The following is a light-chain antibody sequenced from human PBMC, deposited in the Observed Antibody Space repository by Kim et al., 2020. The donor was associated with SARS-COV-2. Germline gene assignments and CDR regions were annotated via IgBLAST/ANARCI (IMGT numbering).Light chain of an antibody. Sequence: GQSVTIAGTGTSSEVGGFDFVSWYQQHPGKAPKLILYDVSKRPSGVPDRCSGSKSGNTASLTVSGLQAEDEADYYCSSYAGSNRGVFGTGTKVTVL. CDR2: DVS. CDR3: SSYAGSNRGV. CDR1: SSEVGGFDF. V-gene: IGLV2-8*01. J-gene: IGLJ1*01.